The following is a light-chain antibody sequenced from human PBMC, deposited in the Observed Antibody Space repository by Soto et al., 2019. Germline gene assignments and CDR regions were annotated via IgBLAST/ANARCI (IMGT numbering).Light chain of an antibody. CDR3: KQNSDSLT. V-gene: IGKV3-20*01. CDR2: GAS. J-gene: IGKJ5*01. Sequence: EIVLTQSPGTLSLSPGERATLSCRASQSVSSTHLAWYQQKPGQAPRLLIYGASTRATGIADRFSGSGSGTDFTLTISRLEPEDFAVYLYKQNSDSLTFGQGTRLDI. CDR1: QSVSSTH.